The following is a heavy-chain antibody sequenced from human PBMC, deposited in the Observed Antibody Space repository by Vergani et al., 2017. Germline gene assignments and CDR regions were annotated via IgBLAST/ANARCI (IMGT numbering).Heavy chain of an antibody. CDR2: IDHTGRP. D-gene: IGHD4-11*01. CDR3: ARVNTETNSHLYYYYYIDV. CDR1: GGSFTSYD. J-gene: IGHJ6*03. V-gene: IGHV4-34*01. Sequence: QVQLQQWGGGLLKPSETLSLTCVVNGGSFTSYDWTWIRQSPGEGLDWVGDIDHTGRPDFIPSLKSRLTMSVDNSRNQFSLTLNSLTATDTAIYFCARVNTETNSHLYYYYYIDVWGQGTAVTVS.